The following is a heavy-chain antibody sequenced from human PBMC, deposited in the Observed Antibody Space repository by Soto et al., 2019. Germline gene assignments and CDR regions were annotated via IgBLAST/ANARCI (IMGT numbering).Heavy chain of an antibody. J-gene: IGHJ5*02. CDR2: INPSGGST. D-gene: IGHD6-13*01. V-gene: IGHV1-46*01. CDR3: VRSHVSATGIDLFDP. Sequence: ASVKVSCKASGYTFTSYYMHWVRQAPGQGLEWMGIINPSGGSTSYAQKFQGRVTMTRDTSTSTVYMELSSLRSEDTAVDYCVRSHVSATGIDLFDPWGQGSLVTVSS. CDR1: GYTFTSYY.